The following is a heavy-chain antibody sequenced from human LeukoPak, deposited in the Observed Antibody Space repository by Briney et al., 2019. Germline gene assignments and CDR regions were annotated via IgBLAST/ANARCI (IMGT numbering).Heavy chain of an antibody. CDR2: IIPIFGTA. V-gene: IGHV1-69*05. D-gene: IGHD6-6*01. CDR1: GGTFSSYA. CDR3: ARAGAARPYYYYYMDV. J-gene: IGHJ6*03. Sequence: SVKVSCKASGGTFSSYAISWVRQAPGQGLGWMGGIIPIFGTANYAQKFQGRVTITTDESTSTAYMELSSLRSEDTAVYYCARAGAARPYYYYYMDVWGKGTTVTVSS.